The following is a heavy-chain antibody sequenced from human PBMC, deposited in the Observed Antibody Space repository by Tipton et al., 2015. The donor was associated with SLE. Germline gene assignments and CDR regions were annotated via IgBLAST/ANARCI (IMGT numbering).Heavy chain of an antibody. CDR1: GYSFTSYW. D-gene: IGHD3-10*01. CDR2: IYPGDSDT. J-gene: IGHJ6*03. CDR3: TISKSGMDV. V-gene: IGHV5-51*03. Sequence: QLVQSGAEVKKPGESLKISCQGSGYSFTSYWIGWVRQMPGKGLEWMGIIYPGDSDTRYSRSFQGQVTLSADKSISTAYLQWSSLKASSPALYYCTISKSGMDVWGKGTTVTVSS.